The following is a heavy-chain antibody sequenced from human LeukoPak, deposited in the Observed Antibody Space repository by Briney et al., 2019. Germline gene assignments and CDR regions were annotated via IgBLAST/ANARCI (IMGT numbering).Heavy chain of an antibody. Sequence: PSQTLSLTCTVSGGSISSGDYYWSWIRQPPGKGLEWIGYIYYSGSTYYNPSLKSRVTISVDTSKNQFSLKLSSVTAADTAVYYCAKYGSSGYYMFDPWGQGTLVTVSS. V-gene: IGHV4-30-4*01. J-gene: IGHJ5*02. CDR2: IYYSGST. D-gene: IGHD3-22*01. CDR1: GGSISSGDYY. CDR3: AKYGSSGYYMFDP.